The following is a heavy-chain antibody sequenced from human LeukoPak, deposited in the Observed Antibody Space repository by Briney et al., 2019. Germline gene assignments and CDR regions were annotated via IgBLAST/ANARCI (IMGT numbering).Heavy chain of an antibody. V-gene: IGHV3-7*03. CDR2: IKQDGSEK. J-gene: IGHJ4*02. CDR3: ARDRAYYDFWSGYYTIDY. D-gene: IGHD3-3*01. CDR1: GFTFSSYW. Sequence: SGGSLRLSCAASGFTFSSYWMSWVRQAPGKGLEWVANIKQDGSEKYYVDSVKGRFTISRDNAKNSLYLQMNSLRAEDTAVYYCARDRAYYDFWSGYYTIDYWGQGTLVTVSS.